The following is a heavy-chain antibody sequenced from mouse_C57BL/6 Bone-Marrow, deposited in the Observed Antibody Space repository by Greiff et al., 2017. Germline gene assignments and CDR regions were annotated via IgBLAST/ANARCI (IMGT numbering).Heavy chain of an antibody. J-gene: IGHJ4*01. V-gene: IGHV14-4*01. CDR2: IDPENGDT. D-gene: IGHD4-1*01. CDR3: TNPYWDLY. Sequence: EVQGVESGAELVRPGASVKLSCTASGFNIKDDYMHWVKQRPEQGLEWIGWIDPENGDTEYASKFQGKATITADTSSNTAYLQLSSLTSEDNAVYYCTNPYWDLYWGQGTSVTVSS. CDR1: GFNIKDDY.